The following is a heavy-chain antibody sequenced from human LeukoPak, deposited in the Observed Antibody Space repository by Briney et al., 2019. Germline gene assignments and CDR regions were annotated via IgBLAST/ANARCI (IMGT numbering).Heavy chain of an antibody. V-gene: IGHV4-4*02. CDR3: ARVRYGIAAAGNAFDI. CDR2: IYYSGST. D-gene: IGHD6-13*01. Sequence: SETLSLTCAVSGGSISSSNWWSWVRQPPGKGLEWIGYIYYSGSTNYNPSLKSRVTISVDTSKNQFSLKLSSVTAADTAVYYCARVRYGIAAAGNAFDIWGQGTMVTVSS. CDR1: GGSISSSNW. J-gene: IGHJ3*02.